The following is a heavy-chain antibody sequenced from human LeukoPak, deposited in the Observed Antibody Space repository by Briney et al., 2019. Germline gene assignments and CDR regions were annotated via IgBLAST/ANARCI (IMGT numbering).Heavy chain of an antibody. Sequence: GGSLGLSCAGSGFTFKNYALHWIRQAPGKGLEWVAAISYERSNKDYADSVKGRFTISRDNSHNTVFLQMNSLRTEDTAVYFCARGKGIRYLEWLLSYHWGQGTLVTVSS. CDR3: ARGKGIRYLEWLLSYH. CDR1: GFTFKNYA. V-gene: IGHV3-30-3*01. D-gene: IGHD3-3*01. J-gene: IGHJ5*02. CDR2: ISYERSNK.